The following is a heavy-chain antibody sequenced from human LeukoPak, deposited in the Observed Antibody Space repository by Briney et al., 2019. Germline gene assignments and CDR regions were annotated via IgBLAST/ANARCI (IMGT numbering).Heavy chain of an antibody. V-gene: IGHV4-59*08. CDR2: IHYTGST. Sequence: SETLSLTCTVSGGSISGYYWSWFRQPPGKGLQFIGYIHYTGSTNYNPSLESRATLSVDTSKNQFSLKLRSVTAADTAVYYCARLSKDTVVLPAAMAHYFDYWGQGTLVTVSS. CDR3: ARLSKDTVVLPAAMAHYFDY. CDR1: GGSISGYY. D-gene: IGHD2-2*01. J-gene: IGHJ4*02.